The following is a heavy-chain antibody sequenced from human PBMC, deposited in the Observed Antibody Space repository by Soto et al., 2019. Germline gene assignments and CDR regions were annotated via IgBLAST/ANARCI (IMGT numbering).Heavy chain of an antibody. CDR2: IIPIFGTA. V-gene: IGHV1-69*13. CDR1: GGTFSSYA. Sequence: SAKVSCKASGGTFSSYAISWVRQAPGQGLEWMGGIIPIFGTANYAQKFQGRVTITADESTSTAYMELSSLRSEDTAVYYCARVKSCSGGSCYSPYYYYGMDVWGQGTTVTVSS. D-gene: IGHD2-15*01. J-gene: IGHJ6*02. CDR3: ARVKSCSGGSCYSPYYYYGMDV.